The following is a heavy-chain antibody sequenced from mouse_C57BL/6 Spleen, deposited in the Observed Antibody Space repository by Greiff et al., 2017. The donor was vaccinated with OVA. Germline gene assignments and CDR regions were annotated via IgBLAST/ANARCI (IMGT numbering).Heavy chain of an antibody. D-gene: IGHD1-1*01. J-gene: IGHJ1*03. Sequence: EVQRVESGPELVKPGASVKISCKASGYSFTGYYMNWVKQSPEKSLEWIGEINPSTGGTTYNQKFKAKATLTVDKSSSTAYMQLKSLTSEDSAVYYCARYYGSSYWYFDVWGTGTTVTVSS. CDR2: INPSTGGT. V-gene: IGHV1-42*01. CDR1: GYSFTGYY. CDR3: ARYYGSSYWYFDV.